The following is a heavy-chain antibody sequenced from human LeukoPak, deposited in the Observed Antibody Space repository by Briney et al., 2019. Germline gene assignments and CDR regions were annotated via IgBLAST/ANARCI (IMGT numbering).Heavy chain of an antibody. CDR1: GYTFTGYY. CDR3: ASNGRFESSGYTESHYYMDV. CDR2: INPNSGGT. J-gene: IGHJ6*03. D-gene: IGHD5-12*01. Sequence: ASVKVSCKASGYTFTGYYMHWVRQAPGQGLEWMGWINPNSGGTNYAQKFQGRVTMTRDTSISTAYMELSRLRSDDTAVYYCASNGRFESSGYTESHYYMDVWGKGTTVTVSS. V-gene: IGHV1-2*02.